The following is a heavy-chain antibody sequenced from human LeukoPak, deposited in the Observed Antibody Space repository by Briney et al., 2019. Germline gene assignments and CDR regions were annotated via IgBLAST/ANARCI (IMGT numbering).Heavy chain of an antibody. D-gene: IGHD2-8*02. J-gene: IGHJ4*02. Sequence: SVKLSCKASGGTFSSYAISWVRQAPGQGLEWMGGIIPISGTANYAQTFQGRVTITADESTSTAYMERSSLRSEDTAVYYCARPSPGSLTGFDYWGQGTLVTVSS. CDR2: IIPISGTA. CDR3: ARPSPGSLTGFDY. CDR1: GGTFSSYA. V-gene: IGHV1-69*01.